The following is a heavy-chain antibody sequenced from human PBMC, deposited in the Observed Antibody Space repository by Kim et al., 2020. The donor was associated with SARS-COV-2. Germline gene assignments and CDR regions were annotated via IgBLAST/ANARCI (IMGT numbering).Heavy chain of an antibody. CDR2: IYYSGST. CDR3: ARSRSDQYGSGMHLPTHWFDP. Sequence: SETLSLTCTVSGGSISSGGYYWSWIRQHPGKGLEWIGYIYYSGSTYYNPSLKSRVTISVDTSKNQFSLKLSSVTAADTAVYYCARSRSDQYGSGMHLPTHWFDPWGQGTLVTVSS. V-gene: IGHV4-31*03. J-gene: IGHJ5*02. D-gene: IGHD3-10*01. CDR1: GGSISSGGYY.